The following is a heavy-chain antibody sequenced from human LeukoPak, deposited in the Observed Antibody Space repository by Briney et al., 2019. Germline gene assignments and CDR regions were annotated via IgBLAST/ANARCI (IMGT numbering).Heavy chain of an antibody. J-gene: IGHJ5*02. CDR3: ARDFSDYYESSGLWAGHWFDP. CDR1: GGSISSGGYY. V-gene: IGHV4-30-2*01. Sequence: PSETLSLTCTVSGGSISSGGYYWSWIRQPPGKGLEWIGYIYHSGSTYYNPSLKSRVTISVDRSKNQFSLKLSSVTAADTAVYYYARDFSDYYESSGLWAGHWFDPWGQGTLVTVSS. D-gene: IGHD3-22*01. CDR2: IYHSGST.